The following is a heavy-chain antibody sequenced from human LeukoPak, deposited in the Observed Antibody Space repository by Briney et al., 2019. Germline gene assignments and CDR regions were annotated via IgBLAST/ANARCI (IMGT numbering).Heavy chain of an antibody. Sequence: ASVKVSCKASGYTFTGYYMHWVRQAPGQGLEWMGWINPNSGGTNYAQKFQGRVTMTRDTSISTAYMELSRLRSDDTAVYYCARGSSSGIVRYWFDPWGQGTLVTVSS. D-gene: IGHD6-6*01. CDR3: ARGSSSGIVRYWFDP. CDR1: GYTFTGYY. CDR2: INPNSGGT. J-gene: IGHJ5*02. V-gene: IGHV1-2*02.